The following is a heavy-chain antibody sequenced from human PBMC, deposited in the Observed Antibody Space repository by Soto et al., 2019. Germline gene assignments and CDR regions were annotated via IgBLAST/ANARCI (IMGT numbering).Heavy chain of an antibody. V-gene: IGHV5-51*01. J-gene: IGHJ6*02. D-gene: IGHD5-18*01. CDR2: IYPGDSDT. Sequence: PGESLKISCKASGYSFSTYWIGWVRQMPGKGLEWMGIIYPGDSDTKYSPSLQGQVTISADTSISTAYLQWTSLKASDTAMYYCARTESGYSHGFADSWGQGSTVTVSS. CDR1: GYSFSTYW. CDR3: ARTESGYSHGFADS.